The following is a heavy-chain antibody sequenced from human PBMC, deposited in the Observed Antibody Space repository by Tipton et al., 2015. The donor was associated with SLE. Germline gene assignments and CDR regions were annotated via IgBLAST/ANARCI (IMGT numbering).Heavy chain of an antibody. D-gene: IGHD3-10*01. CDR1: GFTFSSYS. CDR3: ARVRGVGELAFDY. J-gene: IGHJ4*02. V-gene: IGHV3-21*01. Sequence: GSLRLSCAASGFTFSSYSMNWVRQAPGKGLEWVSSISSSSSYIYYADSVKGRITISRDNAKNSLYLQMNSLRAEDTAVYYCARVRGVGELAFDYWGQGTLVTVSS. CDR2: ISSSSSYI.